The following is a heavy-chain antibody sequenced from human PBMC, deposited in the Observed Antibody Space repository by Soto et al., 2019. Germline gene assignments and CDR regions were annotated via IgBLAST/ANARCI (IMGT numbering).Heavy chain of an antibody. Sequence: PGGSLRLSCAASGFTFSSYDMHWVRQATGKGLEWVSAIGTAGDTYYPDSVKGRFTISRDTAKNSLYLQMNSLRAEDTALYFCARASPRGRYFDWLIFPLGHWGQGTLVTVSS. CDR2: IGTAGDT. CDR3: ARASPRGRYFDWLIFPLGH. CDR1: GFTFSSYD. V-gene: IGHV3-13*04. J-gene: IGHJ4*02. D-gene: IGHD3-9*01.